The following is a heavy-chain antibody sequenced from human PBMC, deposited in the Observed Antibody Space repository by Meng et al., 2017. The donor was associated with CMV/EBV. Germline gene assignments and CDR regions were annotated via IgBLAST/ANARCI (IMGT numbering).Heavy chain of an antibody. CDR3: VRLTKYYDFWSGYYTYWFDP. CDR1: GFTVSSNY. J-gene: IGHJ5*02. Sequence: GESLKISCAASGFTVSSNYMSWVRQAPGKGLEWVSVIYSGGSTYYADSVKGRFTISRDNSKNTLYLQMNSLRAEDTAVYYCVRLTKYYDFWSGYYTYWFDPWGQGTLVTVSS. D-gene: IGHD3-3*01. CDR2: IYSGGST. V-gene: IGHV3-53*01.